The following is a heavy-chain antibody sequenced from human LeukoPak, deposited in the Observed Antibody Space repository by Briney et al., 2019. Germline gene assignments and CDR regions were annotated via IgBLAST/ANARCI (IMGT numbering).Heavy chain of an antibody. CDR2: INHSGST. Sequence: PSETLSLTCTVSGGSISSGDYYWNWIRQPPGKGLEWIGEINHSGSTNYNPSLKSRVTISVDTSKNQFSLKLSSVTAADTAVYYCASGVGAALDYWGQGTLVTVSS. CDR3: ASGVGAALDY. D-gene: IGHD2-15*01. CDR1: GGSISSGDYY. V-gene: IGHV4-39*07. J-gene: IGHJ4*02.